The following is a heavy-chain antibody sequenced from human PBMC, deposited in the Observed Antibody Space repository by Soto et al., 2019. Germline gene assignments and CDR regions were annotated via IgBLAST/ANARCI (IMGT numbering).Heavy chain of an antibody. V-gene: IGHV2-5*02. CDR1: GFSITTDGVA. D-gene: IGHD2-8*02. CDR3: VHSAMITTGTGRPFDI. J-gene: IGHJ3*02. CDR2: IFWDDDK. Sequence: QITLKESGPTLVKPTETLTLTCTFSGFSITTDGVAVGWIRQPPGKAPEWLGIIFWDDDKRYNPSLKTRVTISKDTSKNQVVFIMTNVDPMDAGTYYCVHSAMITTGTGRPFDIWGQGKMVTVSS.